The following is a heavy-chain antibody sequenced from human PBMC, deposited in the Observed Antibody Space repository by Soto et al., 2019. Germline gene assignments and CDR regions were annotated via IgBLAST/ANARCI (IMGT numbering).Heavy chain of an antibody. CDR3: ARLSTGFWTKTTCQHYFGMDV. J-gene: IGHJ6*02. Sequence: GESLKISCQASGYTFSAFWITWVRQMRGKGLEWMATIDPRDSYSNYSLSFQGHVTISADKSIGSAYLHWSTLEASDTAIYYCARLSTGFWTKTTCQHYFGMDVWGQGPTVTVAS. CDR2: IDPRDSYS. D-gene: IGHD3-3*01. V-gene: IGHV5-10-1*01. CDR1: GYTFSAFW.